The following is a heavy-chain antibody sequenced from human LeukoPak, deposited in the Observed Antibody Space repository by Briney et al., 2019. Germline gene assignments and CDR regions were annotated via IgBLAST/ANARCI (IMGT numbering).Heavy chain of an antibody. D-gene: IGHD5-18*01. J-gene: IGHJ4*02. CDR3: AKDIGGYSFAAVY. V-gene: IGHV3-43*02. CDR2: ISGDGGIT. Sequence: GGSLRLSCASSGFTFDDYAMHWVRQGPGKGLEWVSLISGDGGITYYADSVKGRFTIYRDNSKNSLYLQMNSLRTEDTALYYCAKDIGGYSFAAVYWGQGTLVTVSS. CDR1: GFTFDDYA.